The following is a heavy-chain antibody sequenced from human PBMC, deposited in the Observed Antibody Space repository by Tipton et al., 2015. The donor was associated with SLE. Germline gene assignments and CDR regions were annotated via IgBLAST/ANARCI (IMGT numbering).Heavy chain of an antibody. CDR1: GGSIMNTHYS. D-gene: IGHD6-19*01. V-gene: IGHV4-39*07. CDR2: RNFSGNT. Sequence: LRLSCTVSGGSIMNTHYSWGWVRQPPGKGLDWMGTRNFSGNTNYNPSLKSRVAISLDTSKNQLSRNLSSVTAADTAVYYCARQAHDTGWYEHFDHWGQGTLVAVSS. CDR3: ARQAHDTGWYEHFDH. J-gene: IGHJ4*02.